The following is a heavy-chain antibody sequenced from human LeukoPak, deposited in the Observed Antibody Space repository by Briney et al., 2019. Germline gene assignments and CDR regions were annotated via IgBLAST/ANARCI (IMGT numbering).Heavy chain of an antibody. Sequence: PSETLSLTCAVYGGSFSGYYWSWIRQPPGKGLEWIGEINHSGSTNYNPSLKSRVTISVDTSKNQFSLKLSSVTAADTAVYYRARVPLRTYYYMDVWGKGTTVTVSS. CDR2: INHSGST. V-gene: IGHV4-34*01. J-gene: IGHJ6*03. CDR1: GGSFSGYY. D-gene: IGHD1-7*01. CDR3: ARVPLRTYYYMDV.